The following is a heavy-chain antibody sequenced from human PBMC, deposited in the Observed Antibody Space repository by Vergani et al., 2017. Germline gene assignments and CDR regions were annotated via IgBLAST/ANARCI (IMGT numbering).Heavy chain of an antibody. V-gene: IGHV3-66*02. D-gene: IGHD3-10*01. CDR1: GSTVSGNY. CDR2: IYSGDET. Sequence: ELQLVESGGGLVQPGGSLRLSCAASGSTVSGNYMTCVRQAPGKGLEWVSHIYSGDETYYADSVKGRVNISRDTSKNTLHLQINNLRVEDKAVYYGARGNYYGSGTYVDPWGQGTLVTGSS. CDR3: ARGNYYGSGTYVDP. J-gene: IGHJ5*02.